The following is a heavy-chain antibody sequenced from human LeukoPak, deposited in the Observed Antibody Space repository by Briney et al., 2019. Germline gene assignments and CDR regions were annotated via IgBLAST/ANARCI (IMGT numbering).Heavy chain of an antibody. CDR3: AREHILRYFDWLPLGFDP. CDR1: GYTFTSYY. D-gene: IGHD3-9*01. CDR2: INPSGGST. Sequence: ASVKVSCKASGYTFTSYYMHWVRQAPGQGLEWMGIINPSGGSTSYARKFQGRVTMTRDTSTSTVYMELSSLRSEDTAVYYCAREHILRYFDWLPLGFDPWGQGTLVTVSS. V-gene: IGHV1-46*01. J-gene: IGHJ5*02.